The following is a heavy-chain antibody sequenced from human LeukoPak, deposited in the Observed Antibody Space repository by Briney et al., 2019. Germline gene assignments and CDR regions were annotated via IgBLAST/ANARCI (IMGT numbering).Heavy chain of an antibody. J-gene: IGHJ4*02. Sequence: ASVKVSCKASGYTFTSYYMHWVRQAPGQGLEWMGIINPSGGSTSYAQKFQGRVTMTRDTSTSTVYMELSSLRSEDTAVYYCARSSRITMIVVVTKEGFDYWGQGTLVTVSS. CDR2: INPSGGST. V-gene: IGHV1-46*01. CDR1: GYTFTSYY. D-gene: IGHD3-22*01. CDR3: ARSSRITMIVVVTKEGFDY.